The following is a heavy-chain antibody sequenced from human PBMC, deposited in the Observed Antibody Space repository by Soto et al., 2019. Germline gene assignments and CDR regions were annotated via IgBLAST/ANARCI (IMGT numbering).Heavy chain of an antibody. V-gene: IGHV3-7*04. D-gene: IGHD2-2*01. CDR3: AREIVVARGASYFDY. J-gene: IGHJ4*02. CDR2: IRQDGSEK. CDR1: GFTFSSNW. Sequence: QPGGSLRLSCVGSGFTFSSNWMTWVRQAPGKGLEWVGNIRQDGSEKNYVDSVKGRFTISRDNAKNSLYLQMNGLRAEDTAVYYCAREIVVARGASYFDYWGPGTLVTVSS.